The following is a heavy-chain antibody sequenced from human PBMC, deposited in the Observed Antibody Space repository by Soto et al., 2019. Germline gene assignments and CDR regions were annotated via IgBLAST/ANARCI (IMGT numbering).Heavy chain of an antibody. CDR2: ISGSGRTI. CDR1: GIIFSDY. D-gene: IGHD3-16*01. Sequence: QVQLVESGGGLVKPGGSLRLSCAASGIIFSDYMSWVRQAPGKGLEWLSYISGSGRTIYSADSVKGRFTISRDNATNALHLQMNTLRSEDTAFYYCARLPFTWGWFDPWGQGTLVTVSS. CDR3: ARLPFTWGWFDP. V-gene: IGHV3-11*01. J-gene: IGHJ5*02.